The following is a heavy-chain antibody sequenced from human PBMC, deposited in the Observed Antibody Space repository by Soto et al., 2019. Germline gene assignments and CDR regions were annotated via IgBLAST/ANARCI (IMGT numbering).Heavy chain of an antibody. CDR1: GYTFTTYG. CDR2: ISGYNANT. Sequence: ASVKVSCKASGYTFTTYGIHWVRQAPGQGLEWMGWISGYNANTNYAQKFQGRVTMTTDTSTTTAYMDLRSLRSDDTAVYYCGRERDGSSWSSAEYLQHWGQGTLVTVSS. CDR3: GRERDGSSWSSAEYLQH. J-gene: IGHJ1*01. V-gene: IGHV1-18*01. D-gene: IGHD6-13*01.